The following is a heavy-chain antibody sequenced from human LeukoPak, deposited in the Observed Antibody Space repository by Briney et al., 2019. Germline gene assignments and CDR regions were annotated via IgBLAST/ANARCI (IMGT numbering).Heavy chain of an antibody. D-gene: IGHD1-26*01. CDR1: GFTFSSYS. V-gene: IGHV3-21*01. Sequence: GGSLRLSCAASGFTFSSYSMNWVRQAPGKGLEWVSSISSSSSYIYYADSVKGRFTISRDNAKNSLYQQMNSLRAEDTAVYYCARDFYSGSYYEYYFDYWGQGTLVTVSS. CDR3: ARDFYSGSYYEYYFDY. CDR2: ISSSSSYI. J-gene: IGHJ4*02.